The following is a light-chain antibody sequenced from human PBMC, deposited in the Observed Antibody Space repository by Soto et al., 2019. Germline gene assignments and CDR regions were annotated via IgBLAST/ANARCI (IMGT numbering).Light chain of an antibody. CDR2: DSA. Sequence: DIQLTQSPSFLSASVEDRVTISCRASYDISSSLAWYQQEPGKPPKLLIYDSATLQTGVPSRFTGSGSGRKVNLTISGLQFGDFATYFCQQLSQYPYTFGQGTKLEI. CDR1: YDISSS. V-gene: IGKV1-9*01. CDR3: QQLSQYPYT. J-gene: IGKJ2*01.